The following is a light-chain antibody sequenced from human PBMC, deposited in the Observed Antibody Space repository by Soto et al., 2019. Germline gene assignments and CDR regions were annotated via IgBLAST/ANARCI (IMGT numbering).Light chain of an antibody. CDR3: QQYNNWPYT. CDR1: QSVSSN. V-gene: IGKV3-15*01. CDR2: GAS. Sequence: EIVMTQSPATLSVSPGERATLSCRASQSVSSNLAWYQQKPGQAPRLLIYGASTRATGIPARFSGSGSGTEFTLTISSLQSEDFAVYYCQQYNNWPYTFGXGTKL. J-gene: IGKJ2*01.